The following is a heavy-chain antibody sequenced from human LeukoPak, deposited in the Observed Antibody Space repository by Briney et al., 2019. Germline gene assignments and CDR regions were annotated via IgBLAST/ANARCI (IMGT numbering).Heavy chain of an antibody. Sequence: SVKVSCKASGGTFANYDINWVRQAPGQGRAWMGGIILMYGTTHYAQKFQGRVTITTDESTNTAYMELSSLRYENTAVYYCARDRDSSVGGTFDVWGQGTLVTVSS. V-gene: IGHV1-69*05. CDR1: GGTFANYD. D-gene: IGHD3-22*01. CDR2: IILMYGTT. CDR3: ARDRDSSVGGTFDV. J-gene: IGHJ3*01.